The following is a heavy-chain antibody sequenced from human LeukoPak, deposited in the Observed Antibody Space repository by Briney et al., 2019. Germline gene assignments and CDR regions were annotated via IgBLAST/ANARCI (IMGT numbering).Heavy chain of an antibody. CDR2: IYYSGST. CDR3: ARDRSSTSFCYYYGMDV. Sequence: SETLSLTCSVSGGSINSYYWSWIRQPPGKGLEWIGYIYYSGSTDYNPSLKSRVTISVDTSKNQFSLKLSSVTAADTAVYYCARDRSSTSFCYYYGMDVWGQGTTVTVSS. CDR1: GGSINSYY. J-gene: IGHJ6*02. V-gene: IGHV4-59*12. D-gene: IGHD2-2*01.